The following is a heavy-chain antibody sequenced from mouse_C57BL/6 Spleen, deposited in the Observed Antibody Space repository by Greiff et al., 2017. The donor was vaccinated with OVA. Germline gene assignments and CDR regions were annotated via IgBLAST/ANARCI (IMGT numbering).Heavy chain of an antibody. D-gene: IGHD4-1*01. CDR2: INPGSGGT. CDR3: ARSNWDGAY. J-gene: IGHJ3*01. V-gene: IGHV1-54*01. CDR1: GYAFTNYL. Sequence: VQLQQSGAELVRPGPSVKVSCKASGYAFTNYLIEWVKQRPGQGLEWIGVINPGSGGTNYNEKFKGKATLTADKSSSTAYMQLSSLTSEDSAVYFCARSNWDGAYWGQGTLVTVSA.